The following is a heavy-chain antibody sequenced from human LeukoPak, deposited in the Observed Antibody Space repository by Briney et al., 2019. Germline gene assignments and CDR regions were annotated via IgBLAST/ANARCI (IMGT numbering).Heavy chain of an antibody. J-gene: IGHJ5*02. CDR2: INPNSGGT. CDR3: ARDGGYCSGGSCYYWLDP. V-gene: IGHV1-2*02. Sequence: GASVKVSCKASGYTFTGYYMHWVRQAPGQGLEWMGWINPNSGGTNYAQKFQGRVTMTRDTSISTAYMELSRLRSDDTAVYYCARDGGYCSGGSCYYWLDPWGQGTLVTVSS. CDR1: GYTFTGYY. D-gene: IGHD2-15*01.